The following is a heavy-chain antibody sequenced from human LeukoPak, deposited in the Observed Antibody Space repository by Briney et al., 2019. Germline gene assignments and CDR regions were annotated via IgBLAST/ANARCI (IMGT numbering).Heavy chain of an antibody. CDR3: ARAMYYYDSSGYYYLGYFDY. J-gene: IGHJ4*02. V-gene: IGHV4-31*03. Sequence: SQTLSLTCTVSGGSISSGGYYWSWIRQHPGKGLEWIGYIYYSGSTYYNPSLKSRVTISVDTSKSQFSLKLSSVTAADTAVYYCARAMYYYDSSGYYYLGYFDYWGQGTLVTVSS. D-gene: IGHD3-22*01. CDR1: GGSISSGGYY. CDR2: IYYSGST.